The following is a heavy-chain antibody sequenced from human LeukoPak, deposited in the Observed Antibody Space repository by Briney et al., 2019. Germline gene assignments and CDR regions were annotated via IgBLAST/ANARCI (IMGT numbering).Heavy chain of an antibody. CDR1: GYSISSGYY. V-gene: IGHV4-38-2*02. J-gene: IGHJ6*03. D-gene: IGHD3-22*01. CDR3: AREVIKSSGYSYYYYYYMDV. CDR2: ICHSGST. Sequence: SETLSLTCTVSGYSISSGYYWGWIRQPPGKGLEWIGSICHSGSTYYNPSLKSRVTISVDTSKNQFSLKLSSVTAADTAVYYCAREVIKSSGYSYYYYYYMDVWGKGTTVTVSS.